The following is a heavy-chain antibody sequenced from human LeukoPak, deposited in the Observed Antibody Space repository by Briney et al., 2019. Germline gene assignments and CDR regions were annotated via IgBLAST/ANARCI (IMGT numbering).Heavy chain of an antibody. V-gene: IGHV3-30*18. CDR3: AKEGRVYSSSWYSLGY. J-gene: IGHJ4*02. D-gene: IGHD6-13*01. Sequence: GGSLRLSCAASGFTFSSYGMHWVRQAPGKGLEWVAVISYDGSNKYYADSVKGRFTISRDNSKNPLYLQMNSLRAEDTAVYYCAKEGRVYSSSWYSLGYWGQGTLVTVSS. CDR2: ISYDGSNK. CDR1: GFTFSSYG.